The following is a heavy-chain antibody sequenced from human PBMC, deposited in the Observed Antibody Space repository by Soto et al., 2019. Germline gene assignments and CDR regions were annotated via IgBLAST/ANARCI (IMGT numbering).Heavy chain of an antibody. D-gene: IGHD3-10*01. Sequence: ETLSLTCAVYGGSFSGYYWSWIRQPPGKGLEWIGEINHSGSTNYNPSLKSRVTISVDTSKNQFSLKLSSVTAADTAVYYCARAPPNYYGSGSYLGRRSYFDYWGQGTLVTVSS. J-gene: IGHJ4*02. V-gene: IGHV4-34*01. CDR2: INHSGST. CDR1: GGSFSGYY. CDR3: ARAPPNYYGSGSYLGRRSYFDY.